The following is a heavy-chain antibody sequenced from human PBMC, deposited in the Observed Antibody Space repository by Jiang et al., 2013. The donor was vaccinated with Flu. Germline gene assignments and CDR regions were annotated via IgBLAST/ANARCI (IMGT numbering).Heavy chain of an antibody. CDR1: GFSLSTSGMC. Sequence: PTQTLTLTCTFSGFSLSTSGMCVSWIRQPPGKALEWLARIDWDDDKYYSTSLKTRLTISKDTSKNQVVLTMTNMDPVDTATYYCARIATVTTGEYYFDYWGQGTLVTVSS. CDR2: IDWDDDK. CDR3: ARIATVTTGEYYFDY. V-gene: IGHV2-70*11. D-gene: IGHD4-17*01. J-gene: IGHJ4*02.